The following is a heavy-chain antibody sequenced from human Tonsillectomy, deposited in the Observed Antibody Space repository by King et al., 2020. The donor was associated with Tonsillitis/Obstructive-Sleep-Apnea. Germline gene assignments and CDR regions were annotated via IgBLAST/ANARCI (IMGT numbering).Heavy chain of an antibody. J-gene: IGHJ5*02. CDR3: VRKMDYYDSSVLGWFDP. CDR1: GFTFSSYW. CDR2: IKQDGSEK. Sequence: VQLVESGGGLVQPGGSLRLSCAASGFTFSSYWMSWVRQAPGKGLEWVANIKQDGSEKDYVDSVKGRFTISGDNAKTSLYLQMNSLRADDTAVYYCVRKMDYYDSSVLGWFDPWGQGILVTVSS. D-gene: IGHD3-22*01. V-gene: IGHV3-7*04.